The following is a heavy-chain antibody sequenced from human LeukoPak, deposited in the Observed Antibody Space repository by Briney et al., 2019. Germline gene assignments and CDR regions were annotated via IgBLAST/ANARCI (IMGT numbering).Heavy chain of an antibody. CDR1: GGSFSGYY. D-gene: IGHD6-6*01. V-gene: IGHV4-34*01. Sequence: PSETLSLTCAVYGGSFSGYYWSWIRQPPGKGLEWIGEINHSGSTNYNPSLKSRVTISVDTSKNQFSLKLSSVTAADTAVYYCARGFRGPRHEESSIAARRGYYYYGMDVWGQGTTVTVSS. CDR2: INHSGST. CDR3: ARGFRGPRHEESSIAARRGYYYYGMDV. J-gene: IGHJ6*02.